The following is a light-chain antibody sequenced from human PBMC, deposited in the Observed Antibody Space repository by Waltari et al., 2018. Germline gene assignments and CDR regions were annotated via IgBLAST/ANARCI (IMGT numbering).Light chain of an antibody. Sequence: QSVLTQPPSVSGAPGQRVTISCTGSSSNIGAGYDLHWYQQRPGTAPKLLSYGNSNRPSGVPDRFSGSKSGTSASLAITGLQAEDEADYYCQSYDSSLSGWVFGGGTKLTVL. J-gene: IGLJ3*02. V-gene: IGLV1-40*01. CDR2: GNS. CDR3: QSYDSSLSGWV. CDR1: SSNIGAGYD.